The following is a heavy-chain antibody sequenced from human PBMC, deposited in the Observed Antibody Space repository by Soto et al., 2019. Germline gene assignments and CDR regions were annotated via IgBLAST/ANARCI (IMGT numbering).Heavy chain of an antibody. CDR2: MNPNSGNT. CDR3: ARIRYYHYICGTPDAFDI. Sequence: GASVKVSCKASGYTFASYDINWVRQATGHGLEWMGWMNPNSGNTGYAQKFHGRVTTTRNTSISTAYMELSSLRSEDTAVYYCARIRYYHYICGTPDAFDIWCQGTMVTVS. V-gene: IGHV1-8*01. D-gene: IGHD3-16*01. CDR1: GYTFASYD. J-gene: IGHJ3*02.